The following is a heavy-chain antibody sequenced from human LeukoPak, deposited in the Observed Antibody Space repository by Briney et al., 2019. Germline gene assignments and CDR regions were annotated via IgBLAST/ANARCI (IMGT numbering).Heavy chain of an antibody. J-gene: IGHJ4*02. CDR2: ISYDGSDK. Sequence: PGGSLRLSCAASGFAFSSYAMHWVRQAPGKGLEWVAVISYDGSDKYYADSVKGRFTISRDNSKNTLYLQMNSLRAEDTAVYYCAKDLGVVVVAATPDYWGQGTLVTVSS. V-gene: IGHV3-30-3*02. CDR3: AKDLGVVVVAATPDY. D-gene: IGHD2-15*01. CDR1: GFAFSSYA.